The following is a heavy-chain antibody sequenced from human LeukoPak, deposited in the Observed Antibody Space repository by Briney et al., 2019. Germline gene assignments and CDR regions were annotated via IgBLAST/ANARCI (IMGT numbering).Heavy chain of an antibody. V-gene: IGHV4-34*01. CDR1: GGSFSSFY. CDR2: INHSVSS. Sequence: SETLSLTCAVYGGSFSSFYWSWLRQPPGKGLEWIGEINHSVSSNYNPSLKNRVTISVATSKNQFSLKLSSVTAADTAVYYCARGREAVWSWGQGTLVTVSS. J-gene: IGHJ5*02. CDR3: ARGREAVWS. D-gene: IGHD1-26*01.